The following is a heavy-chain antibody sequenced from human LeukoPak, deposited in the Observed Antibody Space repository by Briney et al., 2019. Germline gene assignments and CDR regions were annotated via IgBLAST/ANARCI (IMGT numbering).Heavy chain of an antibody. CDR2: ISYDGSNK. CDR3: ARDRYYGSGSYYPSYYFDY. Sequence: PGGSLRLSCAASGFTFSSYAMHWVRQAPGKGLEWVAVISYDGSNKYYADSVKGRFTISRDNSKNTLYLQMNSLRAEDTAVYYFARDRYYGSGSYYPSYYFDYWGQGTLVTVSS. CDR1: GFTFSSYA. J-gene: IGHJ4*02. V-gene: IGHV3-30-3*01. D-gene: IGHD3-10*01.